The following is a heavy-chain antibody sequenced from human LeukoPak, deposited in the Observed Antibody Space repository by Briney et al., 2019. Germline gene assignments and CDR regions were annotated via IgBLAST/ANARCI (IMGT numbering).Heavy chain of an antibody. J-gene: IGHJ6*04. V-gene: IGHV3-48*03. CDR1: GFTFSSYE. D-gene: IGHD3-10*01. CDR3: ASELLWFGESIMDV. CDR2: ISSSGSTI. Sequence: GGSLRLSCAASGFTFSSYETNWVRQAPGKGLEWVSYISSSGSTIYYADSVKGRFTISRDNAKNSLYLQMNSLRAEDTAVYYCASELLWFGESIMDVWGKGTTVTVSS.